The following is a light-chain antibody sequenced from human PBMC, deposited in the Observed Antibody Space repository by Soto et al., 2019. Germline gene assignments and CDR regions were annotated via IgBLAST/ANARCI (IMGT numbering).Light chain of an antibody. Sequence: DIVMTQSPLSLPVTPGEPASISCRSSQSLLHRNGHNYLDWYLQKPGQSPQLLIYLGSNRASGVPARFSGSGSGTDFTLKISRVEAEDVGVYYCMQALQTPFTFGPGTKVDIK. CDR1: QSLLHRNGHNY. J-gene: IGKJ3*01. CDR3: MQALQTPFT. CDR2: LGS. V-gene: IGKV2-28*01.